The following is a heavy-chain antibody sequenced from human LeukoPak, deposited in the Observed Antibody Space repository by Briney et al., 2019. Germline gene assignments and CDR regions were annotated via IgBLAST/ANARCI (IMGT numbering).Heavy chain of an antibody. Sequence: GGSLRLSCAASGFTFSSYSMNWVRQAPGKGLEWVSYISSSSSTIYYADSVKGRFTISTDNAKNSLYLQMNSLRAEDTAVYYCARDGRCSSTSCYSAFDIWGQGTMVTVSS. CDR1: GFTFSSYS. CDR2: ISSSSSTI. D-gene: IGHD2-2*01. V-gene: IGHV3-48*01. CDR3: ARDGRCSSTSCYSAFDI. J-gene: IGHJ3*02.